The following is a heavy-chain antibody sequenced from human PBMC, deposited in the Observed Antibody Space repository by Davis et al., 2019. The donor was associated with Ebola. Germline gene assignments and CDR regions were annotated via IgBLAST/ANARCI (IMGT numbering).Heavy chain of an antibody. J-gene: IGHJ4*02. V-gene: IGHV3-48*02. CDR1: GFTFGTYS. Sequence: GGSLRLSCAASGFTFGTYSMNWARQAPGKGLEWVSYISFSSSNIYYADSVKGRFTVSRDNAKSSLYLQMNSLRDEDTAVYYCARPPLYSGYDGGVYWGQGTLVTVSS. CDR2: ISFSSSNI. D-gene: IGHD5-12*01. CDR3: ARPPLYSGYDGGVY.